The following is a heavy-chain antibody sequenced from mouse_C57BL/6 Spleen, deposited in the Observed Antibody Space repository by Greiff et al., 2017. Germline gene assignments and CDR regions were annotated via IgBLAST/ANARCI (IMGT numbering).Heavy chain of an antibody. D-gene: IGHD2-3*01. CDR3: AREGDGYPYYYAMDY. Sequence: LQQPGAELVKPGASVKLSCKASGYTFTSYWMHWVKQRPGQGLEWIGMIHPNSGSTNYNEKFKSKATLTVDKSSSTAYMQLSSLTSEDSAVYYCAREGDGYPYYYAMDYWGQGTSVTVSS. CDR2: IHPNSGST. V-gene: IGHV1-64*01. CDR1: GYTFTSYW. J-gene: IGHJ4*01.